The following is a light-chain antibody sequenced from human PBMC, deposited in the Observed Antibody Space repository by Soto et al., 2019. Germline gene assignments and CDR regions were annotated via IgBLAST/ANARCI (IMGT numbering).Light chain of an antibody. CDR3: SSYTSSNSLV. Sequence: QSVLTQPASVSGSPGQSITISCTGTSSDIGRYDYVSWYQQHPGKAPKFIIYDVYSRPSGVSNRFSGSKSGNTASLTISGLQPEDEADYFCSSYTSSNSLVFGPGTKVTVL. V-gene: IGLV2-14*03. CDR2: DVY. J-gene: IGLJ1*01. CDR1: SSDIGRYDY.